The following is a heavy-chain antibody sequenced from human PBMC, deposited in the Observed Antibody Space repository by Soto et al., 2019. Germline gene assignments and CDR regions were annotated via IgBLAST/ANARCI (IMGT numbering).Heavy chain of an antibody. D-gene: IGHD3-22*01. CDR1: GGTFSSYA. J-gene: IGHJ3*02. Sequence: ASVKVSCKASGGTFSSYAISWVRQAPGQGLEWMGGIIPIFGTANYAQKFQGRVTITADESTSTAYMELSSLRSEDTAVYYCARELSPAYYDSSGYFRPDAFDIWGQGAMVTVSS. V-gene: IGHV1-69*13. CDR3: ARELSPAYYDSSGYFRPDAFDI. CDR2: IIPIFGTA.